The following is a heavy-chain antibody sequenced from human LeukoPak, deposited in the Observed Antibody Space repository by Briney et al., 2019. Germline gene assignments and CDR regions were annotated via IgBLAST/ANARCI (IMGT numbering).Heavy chain of an antibody. V-gene: IGHV3-53*05. J-gene: IGHJ4*02. CDR3: ATDSGFPSYYFDY. Sequence: GGSLRLSCAASGFTVSSNYMSWVRQAPGKGLEWVSVIYSGGRTYYADSVKGRFTISRDNSKNTLYLQMNSLRAEDTAVYYCATDSGFPSYYFDYWGQGTLVTVSS. CDR1: GFTVSSNY. D-gene: IGHD3-10*01. CDR2: IYSGGRT.